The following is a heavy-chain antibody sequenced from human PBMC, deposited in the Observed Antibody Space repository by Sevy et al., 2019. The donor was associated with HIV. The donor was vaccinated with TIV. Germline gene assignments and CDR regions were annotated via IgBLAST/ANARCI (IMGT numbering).Heavy chain of an antibody. CDR1: GGSVSTGGYY. J-gene: IGHJ4*02. CDR3: ARYIAGPGFDF. D-gene: IGHD1-26*01. Sequence: SETLSLTCTVSGGSVSTGGYYWSRIRQSAGKGLEWIGRILGSGYTDYNPSLKSRVTISRDTSKSQFSLTLTSVTAADTAMYYCARYIAGPGFDFWGQGIQVTVSS. CDR2: ILGSGYT. V-gene: IGHV4-61*02.